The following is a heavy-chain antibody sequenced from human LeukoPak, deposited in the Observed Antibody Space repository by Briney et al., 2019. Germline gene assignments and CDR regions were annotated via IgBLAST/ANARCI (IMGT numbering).Heavy chain of an antibody. Sequence: ASVKVSCKASGGTFSSYAISWVRQAPGQGLEWMGGVIPIFGTANYAQKLQGEVTTTADESPSTAYMELSSLRSEDTAVYYCARESYSYYYGMDVWRQGTTVTVSS. CDR3: ARESYSYYYGMDV. CDR2: VIPIFGTA. V-gene: IGHV1-69*13. J-gene: IGHJ6*02. CDR1: GGTFSSYA.